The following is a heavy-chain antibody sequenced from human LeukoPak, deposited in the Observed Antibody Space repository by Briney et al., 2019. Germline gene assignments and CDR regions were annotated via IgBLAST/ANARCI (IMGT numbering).Heavy chain of an antibody. CDR3: ARVGSGWFPFFYFDY. V-gene: IGHV4-34*01. D-gene: IGHD6-19*01. J-gene: IGHJ4*02. CDR2: NHHGGST. Sequence: SETLSLTCAVYGGSFSGYYWSWIRQPPGKGLEWIGENHHGGSTNYKPYLQCRVTISVDTSTNPFYLELSSVTAADTAVYYCARVGSGWFPFFYFDYWGQGTLVTVSS. CDR1: GGSFSGYY.